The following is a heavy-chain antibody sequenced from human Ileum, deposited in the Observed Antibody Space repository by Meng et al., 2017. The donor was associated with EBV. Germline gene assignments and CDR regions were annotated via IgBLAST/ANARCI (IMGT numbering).Heavy chain of an antibody. D-gene: IGHD3-10*01. CDR2: IHSSGST. V-gene: IGHV4-31*03. J-gene: IGHJ5*02. CDR1: GGAISSGGYY. CDR3: ARASYGSGSPLGESWFDP. Sequence: VQAPDAGPGLRKPSQTLSLTCTVSGGAISSGGYYWSWIRQHPGKGLEWIGYIHSSGSTYYNPSLRSRLTISVDTSKNQFSLKLSSVTAADTAVYYCARASYGSGSPLGESWFDPWGQGTLVTVSS.